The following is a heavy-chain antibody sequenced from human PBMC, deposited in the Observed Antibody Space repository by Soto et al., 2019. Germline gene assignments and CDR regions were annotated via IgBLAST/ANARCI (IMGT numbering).Heavy chain of an antibody. V-gene: IGHV1-18*01. CDR1: GYTFTSYG. CDR3: ARGPRGYSYGFPYYYGMDV. J-gene: IGHJ6*02. D-gene: IGHD5-18*01. CDR2: ISACNGNT. Sequence: ASVKVSCKASGYTFTSYGISWVRQAPGQGLEWMGWISACNGNTNYAQKLQGRVTMTTDTSTSTAYMELRSLRSDDTAVYYCARGPRGYSYGFPYYYGMDVWGQGTTVTVSS.